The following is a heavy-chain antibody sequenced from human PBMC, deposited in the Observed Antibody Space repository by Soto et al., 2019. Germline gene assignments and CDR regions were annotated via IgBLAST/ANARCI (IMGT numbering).Heavy chain of an antibody. CDR2: IYYSGST. V-gene: IGHV4-30-4*01. Sequence: QVQLQESGPGLVKPSQTLSLTCTVSGGSISSGDYYWSWIRQPPGKGLEWIGYIYYSGSTYYNPSLKSRVTISVDTSKNQFSLKLGSVTAADTAVYYCAREGLDDFWSGYNTTPNWFDPWGQGTLVTVSS. CDR3: AREGLDDFWSGYNTTPNWFDP. D-gene: IGHD3-3*01. CDR1: GGSISSGDYY. J-gene: IGHJ5*02.